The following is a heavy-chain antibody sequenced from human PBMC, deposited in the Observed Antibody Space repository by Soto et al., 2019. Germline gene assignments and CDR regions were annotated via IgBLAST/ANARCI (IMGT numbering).Heavy chain of an antibody. CDR2: ISYDGSDK. CDR3: ARDTGPNGYNYYYFGMDV. Sequence: SLRLSCAASGFTFSKYAMHCVLQSPFNWLEWVAVISYDGSDKYNANSVKGRFTISRDNSKNTLYLQMNSLRAEDTAVYYCARDTGPNGYNYYYFGMDVWGQGTTVTVSS. CDR1: GFTFSKYA. D-gene: IGHD5-18*01. J-gene: IGHJ6*02. V-gene: IGHV3-30-3*01.